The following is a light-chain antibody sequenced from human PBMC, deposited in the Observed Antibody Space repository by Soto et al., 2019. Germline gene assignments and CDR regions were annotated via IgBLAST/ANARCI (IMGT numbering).Light chain of an antibody. CDR1: QSVSSAY. CDR2: NVS. J-gene: IGKJ1*01. V-gene: IGKV3-20*01. Sequence: EIVLTQSPGTLSLSPGERATLSCRASQSVSSAYLAWYQQKPGQAPRLLIYNVSRRATGIPDRFSGSGSGTDFTLTVSRLEPEDFAVYYCQQYGASPGTFGQGTKVDIK. CDR3: QQYGASPGT.